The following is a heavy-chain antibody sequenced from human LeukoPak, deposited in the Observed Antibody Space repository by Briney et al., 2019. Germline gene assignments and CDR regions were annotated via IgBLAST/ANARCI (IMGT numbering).Heavy chain of an antibody. Sequence: ASVKVSCKASGYTFTSYDINWVRQATGQGLEWMGWMNPNSGNTGYAQKFQGRVTITRNTSISTAYMELSSLRSEDTAVYYCARGNSSSSFGGSRYYYMDVWGKGTTVTVSS. CDR2: MNPNSGNT. V-gene: IGHV1-8*03. CDR3: ARGNSSSSFGGSRYYYMDV. CDR1: GYTFTSYD. J-gene: IGHJ6*03. D-gene: IGHD6-6*01.